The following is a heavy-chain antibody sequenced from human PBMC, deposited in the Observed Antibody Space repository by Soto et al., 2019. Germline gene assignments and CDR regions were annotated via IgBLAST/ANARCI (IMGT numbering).Heavy chain of an antibody. CDR2: IDTAGDT. J-gene: IGHJ6*02. Sequence: GGSLRLSCAAPGFSFSNNDMHWVRQVTGKGLEWVSGIDTAGDTYYPGSVKGRFTISRENAKNSVYLQMNNLRAGDTAVYYCARDTYYYGMDVWGQGTTVTVSS. V-gene: IGHV3-13*01. CDR3: ARDTYYYGMDV. CDR1: GFSFSNND.